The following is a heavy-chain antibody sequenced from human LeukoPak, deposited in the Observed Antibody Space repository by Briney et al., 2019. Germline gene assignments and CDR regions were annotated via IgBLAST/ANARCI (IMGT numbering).Heavy chain of an antibody. CDR1: GGSISSGGYY. V-gene: IGHV4-31*03. D-gene: IGHD3-22*01. CDR3: ARDARSGYCDY. Sequence: SQTLSLTCTVSGGSISSGGYYWSWIRQHPGKGLEWIGYIYYSGSTYYNPSLKSRVTISVDTSKNQFSLKLSSVAAADTAVYYCARDARSGYCDYWGQGTLVTVSS. CDR2: IYYSGST. J-gene: IGHJ4*02.